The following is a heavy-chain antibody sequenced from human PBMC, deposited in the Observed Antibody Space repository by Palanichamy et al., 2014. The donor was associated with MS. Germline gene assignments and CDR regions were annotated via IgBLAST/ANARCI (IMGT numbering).Heavy chain of an antibody. D-gene: IGHD1-26*01. J-gene: IGHJ4*02. CDR1: GGTFTSYV. CDR3: ARVSRWERGEYYFDY. CDR2: IIPVYGTA. Sequence: QVQLVQSGAEVKKPGSSVKVSCKASGGTFTSYVISWVRQAPGQGLEWMGDIIPVYGTATYAQTLQGRVTITADKSTSTAYMELSSLRSDDTAVYFYARVSRWERGEYYFDYWGQGTLVTVSS. V-gene: IGHV1-69*06.